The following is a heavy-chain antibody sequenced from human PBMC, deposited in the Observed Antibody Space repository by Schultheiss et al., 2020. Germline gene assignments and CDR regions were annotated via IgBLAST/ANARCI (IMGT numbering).Heavy chain of an antibody. J-gene: IGHJ6*02. CDR1: GGSISSYY. D-gene: IGHD3-3*01. CDR2: IYTSGST. CDR3: ARGTTGFGVVYYALDV. V-gene: IGHV4-4*07. Sequence: SETLSLTCTVSGGSISSYYWSWIRQPAGKGLEWIGRIYTSGSTNYNPSLKSRVTMSVDTSKNQFSLKLNSVTAADTAVYYCARGTTGFGVVYYALDVWGQGSTVTVSS.